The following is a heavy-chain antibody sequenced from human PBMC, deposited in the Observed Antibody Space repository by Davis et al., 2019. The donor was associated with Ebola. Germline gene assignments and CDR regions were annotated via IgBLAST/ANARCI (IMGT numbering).Heavy chain of an antibody. CDR1: GFTFSSYA. V-gene: IGHV3-30-3*01. CDR2: ISYDGSNK. CDR3: ARGGKREFDY. J-gene: IGHJ4*02. Sequence: PGGSLRLSCAASGFTFSSYAMHWVRQAPGKGLEWVAVISYDGSNKYYADSVKGRFTISRDNSKNTLYLQMNSLRDEDTAVYYCARGGKREFDYWGQGTLVTVSS. D-gene: IGHD3-16*01.